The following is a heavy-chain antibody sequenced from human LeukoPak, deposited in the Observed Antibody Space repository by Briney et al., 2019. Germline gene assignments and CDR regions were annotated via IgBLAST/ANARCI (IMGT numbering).Heavy chain of an antibody. J-gene: IGHJ4*02. D-gene: IGHD5-18*01. CDR2: IYYSGTT. CDR3: ARHYAYSYGYVDH. V-gene: IGHV4-39*01. CDR1: GGSISSSSYH. Sequence: SETLSLTCTVSGGSISSSSYHWGWIRQPPGKGLEWIGSIYYSGTTYYNSPLKSRVTLSVDTSKDQFSLNLSSVTAADTAVYYCARHYAYSYGYVDHWGQGTLVTVSS.